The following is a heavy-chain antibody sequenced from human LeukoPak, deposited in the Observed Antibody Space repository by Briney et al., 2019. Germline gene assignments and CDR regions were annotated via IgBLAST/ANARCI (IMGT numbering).Heavy chain of an antibody. CDR1: GGTFSSYG. CDR3: ARLDEYSSSSRYYGMDV. CDR2: IIPIFGTA. Sequence: GASVKVSCKASGGTFSSYGISWVRQAPGQGLEWMGGIIPIFGTANYAQKFQGRVTITADESTSTAYMELSSLRSEDTAVYYCARLDEYSSSSRYYGMDVWGQGTTVTVPS. J-gene: IGHJ6*02. V-gene: IGHV1-69*13. D-gene: IGHD6-6*01.